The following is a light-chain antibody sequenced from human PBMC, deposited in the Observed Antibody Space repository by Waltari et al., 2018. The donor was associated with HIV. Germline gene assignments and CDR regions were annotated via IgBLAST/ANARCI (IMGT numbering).Light chain of an antibody. J-gene: IGLJ1*01. CDR2: DVT. CDR3: SSYAGSSMSYA. V-gene: IGLV2-8*01. CDR1: SCVVSAFNN. Sequence: SALTQPRSASESPGQSVSISCTRASCVVSAFNNFSWYDQHPGKAPNLLIYDVTKRPSGVPVRFSGSKSGNTASLTVSGLQAEDEAHYYCSSYAGSSMSYAFGTGTKVTVL.